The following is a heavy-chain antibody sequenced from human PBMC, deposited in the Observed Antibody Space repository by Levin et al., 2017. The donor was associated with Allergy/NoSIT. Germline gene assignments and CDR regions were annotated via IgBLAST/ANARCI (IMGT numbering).Heavy chain of an antibody. CDR2: IWYDGSKE. Sequence: GESLKISCAASGFTFTSHGFQWVRQAPGKGLQWVAIIWYDGSKEYYAESVKGRFTISRDNSKNTLYLQMNSLRVEDTAVYYCARSIGADSMSDWLDPWGQGTLVTVSS. J-gene: IGHJ5*02. D-gene: IGHD6-13*01. V-gene: IGHV3-33*01. CDR1: GFTFTSHG. CDR3: ARSIGADSMSDWLDP.